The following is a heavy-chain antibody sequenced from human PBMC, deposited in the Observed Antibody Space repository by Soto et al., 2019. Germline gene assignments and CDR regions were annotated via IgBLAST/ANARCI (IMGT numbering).Heavy chain of an antibody. D-gene: IGHD1-26*01. V-gene: IGHV3-33*01. CDR1: GFTFSSYG. CDR2: IWYDGSNK. Sequence: QVQLVESGGGVVQPGRSLRLSCAASGFTFSSYGMHWVRQATGKGLEWVAVIWYDGSNKYYADSVKGRFTISRYNSKNTLYLHMNSLRAEYTAVYYCARDSTGWAPTYYYYYGMDVWGQGTTVTVSS. CDR3: ARDSTGWAPTYYYYYGMDV. J-gene: IGHJ6*02.